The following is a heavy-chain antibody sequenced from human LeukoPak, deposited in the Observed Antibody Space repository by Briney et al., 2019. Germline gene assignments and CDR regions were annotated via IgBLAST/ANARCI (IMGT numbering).Heavy chain of an antibody. V-gene: IGHV3-23*01. CDR2: ISGSGGST. D-gene: IGHD3-3*01. CDR3: AKGVRVTIFGVVKTPFDY. CDR1: GFTFSSYA. Sequence: PGGSLRLSCAASGFTFSSYAMSWVRQAPGKGLEWVSAISGSGGSTYYADPVKGRFTISRDNSKNTLYLQMNSLRAEDTAVYYCAKGVRVTIFGVVKTPFDYWGQGTLVTVSS. J-gene: IGHJ4*02.